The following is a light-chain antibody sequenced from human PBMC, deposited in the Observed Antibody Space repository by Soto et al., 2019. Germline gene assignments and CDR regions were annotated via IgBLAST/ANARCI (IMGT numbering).Light chain of an antibody. Sequence: QSVLTQPPSVSAAPGQRVTISCTGSSSNIGAGYDAHWYQQLPGTAPKLLIYGNSNRPSGVPDRFSVSKSGTSASLAITGLQAEDEADYYCQSYDSSLDGVFGGGTKLTVL. CDR1: SSNIGAGYD. V-gene: IGLV1-40*01. CDR2: GNS. J-gene: IGLJ3*02. CDR3: QSYDSSLDGV.